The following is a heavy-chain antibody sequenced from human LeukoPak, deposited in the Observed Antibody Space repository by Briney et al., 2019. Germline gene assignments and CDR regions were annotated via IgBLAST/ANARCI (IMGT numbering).Heavy chain of an antibody. Sequence: SGGSLRLSCAASGFIFSANAMTWVRQAPGKGLEWVSTVSASGGSTYYADSVKGRFTISRDNSKNTLYLQLSSLRAEDTAVYYCAKLSAFYYHSWCQGTLVTVSS. CDR3: AKLSAFYYHS. CDR2: VSASGGST. D-gene: IGHD3-22*01. V-gene: IGHV3-23*01. J-gene: IGHJ4*02. CDR1: GFIFSANA.